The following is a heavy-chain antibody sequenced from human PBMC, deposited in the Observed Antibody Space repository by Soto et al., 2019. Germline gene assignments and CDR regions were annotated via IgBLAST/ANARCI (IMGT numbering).Heavy chain of an antibody. CDR3: ATDQRLAVWFGEFVGMDV. V-gene: IGHV1-24*01. D-gene: IGHD3-10*01. Sequence: QVQLVQSGAEVKKPGASVKVSCKVSGYTLTELSMHWVRQAPGKGLEWMGGFDPEDGETIYAQKFQGRVTMTEDTSTDTAYMELSSLRSEDTAVYYCATDQRLAVWFGEFVGMDVWGQGTTVTVSS. CDR2: FDPEDGET. J-gene: IGHJ6*02. CDR1: GYTLTELS.